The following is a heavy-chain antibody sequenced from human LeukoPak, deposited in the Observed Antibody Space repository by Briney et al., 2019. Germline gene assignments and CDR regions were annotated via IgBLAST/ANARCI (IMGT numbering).Heavy chain of an antibody. CDR1: GFLLSTSGMC. CDR3: ARIVVTAKGNYFDY. Sequence: GPTLVNPTQTLTLTCTFSGFLLSTSGMCVSWIRQPPGKALEWLARIDWDDDKHYRTSLKTRLTISKDTSKNQVVLTMTNMDPVDTATYYCARIVVTAKGNYFDYWGQGILVTVSS. D-gene: IGHD4-11*01. J-gene: IGHJ4*02. CDR2: IDWDDDK. V-gene: IGHV2-70*11.